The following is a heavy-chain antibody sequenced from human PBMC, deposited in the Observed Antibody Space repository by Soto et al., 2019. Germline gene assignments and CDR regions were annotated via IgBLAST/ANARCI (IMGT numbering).Heavy chain of an antibody. Sequence: ASVKVSCKASGYTFTGYYMHWVRQAPGQGLEWMGWINPNSGGTNYAQKFQGWVTMTRDTSISTAYMELSRLRSDDTAVYYCAREVGSSRSPSYYYYGMDVWDQGTTVTVSS. CDR2: INPNSGGT. CDR3: AREVGSSRSPSYYYYGMDV. D-gene: IGHD2-2*01. V-gene: IGHV1-2*04. CDR1: GYTFTGYY. J-gene: IGHJ6*02.